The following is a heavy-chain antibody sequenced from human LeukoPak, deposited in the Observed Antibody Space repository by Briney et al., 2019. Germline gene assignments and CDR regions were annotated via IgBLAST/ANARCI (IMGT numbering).Heavy chain of an antibody. Sequence: SETLSLTCTVSGASITSYYWSWIRRPPGKGLEWIGYIYYSGSTSYNPSLRSRVTISVDTSKNHLSLKLSSVTAADTAVYYCARTVTAAGTEWLDPWGQGTLVIVSS. CDR1: GASITSYY. D-gene: IGHD6-13*01. J-gene: IGHJ5*02. V-gene: IGHV4-59*01. CDR2: IYYSGST. CDR3: ARTVTAAGTEWLDP.